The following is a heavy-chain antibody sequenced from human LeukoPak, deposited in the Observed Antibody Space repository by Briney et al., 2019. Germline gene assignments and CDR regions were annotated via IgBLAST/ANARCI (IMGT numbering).Heavy chain of an antibody. CDR3: ASTPGRFGEFNFDD. CDR1: GFTFSTYS. CDR2: ITSSTSAM. D-gene: IGHD3-10*01. J-gene: IGHJ4*02. V-gene: IGHV3-48*04. Sequence: GGSLRLSGARSGFTFSTYSMNWVRQAPGKGLEWVSYITSSTSAMYYADSVKGRFIISIDNAKNSLYLQMNSLRAEDTAVYYCASTPGRFGEFNFDDWGQVTLVTVAS.